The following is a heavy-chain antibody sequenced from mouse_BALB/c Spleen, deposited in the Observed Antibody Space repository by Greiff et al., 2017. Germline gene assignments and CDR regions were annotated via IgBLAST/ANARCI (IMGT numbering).Heavy chain of an antibody. CDR2: IFPGSGNT. Sequence: QVQLQQSGPELVKPGASVKISCKASGYSFTSYYIHWVKQRPGQGLEWIGWIFPGSGNTKYNEKFKGKATLTADTSSSTAYMQLSSLTSEDSAVYFCARWEDDYDGFAYWGQGTLVTVSA. CDR3: ARWEDDYDGFAY. D-gene: IGHD2-4*01. V-gene: IGHV1-66*01. J-gene: IGHJ3*01. CDR1: GYSFTSYY.